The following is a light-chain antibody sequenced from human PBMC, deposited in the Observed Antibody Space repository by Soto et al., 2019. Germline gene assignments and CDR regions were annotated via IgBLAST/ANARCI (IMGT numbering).Light chain of an antibody. Sequence: IGLTQSPGALSLYPWERATLSCMASQSLSSSQLAWYQQKPGQAPRLLIHDASSRATGISDRFTGSGSGTDFTLTITTLEPEDFAVYYCQQYGSSPRTFGLGTRWIS. J-gene: IGKJ1*01. CDR1: QSLSSSQ. V-gene: IGKV3-20*01. CDR3: QQYGSSPRT. CDR2: DAS.